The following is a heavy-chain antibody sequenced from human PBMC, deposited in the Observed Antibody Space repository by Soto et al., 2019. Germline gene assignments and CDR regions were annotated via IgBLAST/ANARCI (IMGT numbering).Heavy chain of an antibody. CDR3: ARAWGAVAASAYYYYGMYV. J-gene: IGHJ6*02. CDR2: INPNSGGT. Sequence: GASVKVYCPASGYTFTGYYIHWVRQAPGQGLTWMGWINPNSGGTNYAQKFQGWVTMTRDTSISTAYMELSRLRSDDTAVYYCARAWGAVAASAYYYYGMYVWDQGPTVTVSS. CDR1: GYTFTGYY. V-gene: IGHV1-2*04. D-gene: IGHD6-13*01.